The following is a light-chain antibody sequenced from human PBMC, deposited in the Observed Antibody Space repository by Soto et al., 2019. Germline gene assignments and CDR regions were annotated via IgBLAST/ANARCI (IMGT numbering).Light chain of an antibody. J-gene: IGKJ3*01. CDR2: DAS. CDR1: RSIYSH. CDR3: QESHTSAFA. Sequence: DIQMTQSPSSLSASVGDRVTITCRASRSIYSHLSWYQQKLGKAPKLLIYDASSLQSGVPSRFSGSGSGTDFRLTIRSLPAADFATYYFQESHTSAFAFGPGTRVHIQ. V-gene: IGKV1-39*01.